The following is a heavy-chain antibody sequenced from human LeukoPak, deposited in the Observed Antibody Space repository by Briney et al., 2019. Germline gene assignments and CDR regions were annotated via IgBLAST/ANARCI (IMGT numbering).Heavy chain of an antibody. V-gene: IGHV1-69*04. CDR3: AIGEGYYDSSGYYYALFDY. CDR2: IIPILGIA. CDR1: GGTFSSYA. J-gene: IGHJ4*02. D-gene: IGHD3-22*01. Sequence: SVKVSCKASGGTFSSYAISWVRQAPGQGLEWMGRIIPILGIANYAQKFQGRVTITADKSTSAAYMELSSLRSEDTAVYYCAIGEGYYDSSGYYYALFDYWGQGTLVTVSS.